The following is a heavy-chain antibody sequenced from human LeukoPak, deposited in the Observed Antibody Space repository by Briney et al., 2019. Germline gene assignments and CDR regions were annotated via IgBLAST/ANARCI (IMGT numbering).Heavy chain of an antibody. CDR1: GGSISSSSYY. CDR2: IYYSGST. Sequence: SETLSLTCTVSGGSISSSSYYWGWIRQPPGKGLEWIGSIYYSGSTYYNPSLKSRVTISVDTSKNQFSLKLGSVTAADTAVYYCAVHRTIWSGYYIGDWGQGTLVTVSS. CDR3: AVHRTIWSGYYIGD. D-gene: IGHD3-3*01. V-gene: IGHV4-39*01. J-gene: IGHJ4*02.